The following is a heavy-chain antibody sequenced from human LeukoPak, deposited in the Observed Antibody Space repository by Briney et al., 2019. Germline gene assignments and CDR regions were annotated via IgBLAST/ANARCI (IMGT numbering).Heavy chain of an antibody. D-gene: IGHD2-21*02. CDR1: GGSISSSSYY. J-gene: IGHJ4*02. Sequence: SETLSLTCTVSGGSISSSSYYWGWIRQPPGKGLEWIGSIYYSGSTYYNPSLKSRVTISVDTSKNQFSLKLSSVTAADTAVYNCARDGGDPRGRFDYWGQGTLVTVSS. CDR2: IYYSGST. CDR3: ARDGGDPRGRFDY. V-gene: IGHV4-39*07.